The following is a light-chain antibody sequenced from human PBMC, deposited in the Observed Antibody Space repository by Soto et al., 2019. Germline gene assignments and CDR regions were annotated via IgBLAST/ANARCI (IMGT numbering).Light chain of an antibody. V-gene: IGLV1-44*01. J-gene: IGLJ3*02. Sequence: QSVLTQPPSASGTPGQRVTISCSGSSSNIGSETVNWYQQLPGTAPKLLIYANNHRPSGVPDRFSVSKSGTSASLAIGGLQSEDEADYYCPAWDVSLRGWVFGGGTKVTVL. CDR2: ANN. CDR3: PAWDVSLRGWV. CDR1: SSNIGSET.